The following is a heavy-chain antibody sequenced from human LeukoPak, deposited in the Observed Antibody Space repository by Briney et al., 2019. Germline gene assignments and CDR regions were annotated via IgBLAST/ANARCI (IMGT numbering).Heavy chain of an antibody. CDR1: GFKFDDYA. CDR3: AKGAQQFNYFDY. V-gene: IGHV3-9*01. Sequence: QPGRSLRLSCATSGFKFDDYAMHWVRQAPGMGLEWISGIIWNSGRLDYADSVEGRFTISRDGDKKSLYLQMNSLRPEDTAVYFCAKGAQQFNYFDYWGPGTLVTVSS. J-gene: IGHJ4*02. CDR2: IIWNSGRL. D-gene: IGHD4-11*01.